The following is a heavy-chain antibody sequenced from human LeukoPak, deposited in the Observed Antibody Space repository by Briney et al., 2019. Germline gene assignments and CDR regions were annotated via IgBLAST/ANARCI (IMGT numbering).Heavy chain of an antibody. Sequence: SETLSLTCAVYGGSFSDYYWSWIRQPPGKGLEWIGRINHSGSTNYNPSLKSRVTMSVDTSKSQFSLRVSAVTAADTAVYYCARVNINNWHSCDYWGQGTLVTVSS. CDR2: INHSGST. J-gene: IGHJ4*02. CDR1: GGSFSDYY. CDR3: ARVNINNWHSCDY. D-gene: IGHD1-1*01. V-gene: IGHV4-34*01.